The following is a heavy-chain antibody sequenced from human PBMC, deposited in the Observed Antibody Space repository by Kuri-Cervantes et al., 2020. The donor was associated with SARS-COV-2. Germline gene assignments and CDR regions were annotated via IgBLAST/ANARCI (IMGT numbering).Heavy chain of an antibody. V-gene: IGHV3-20*04. CDR3: ARDRSQSSENAFDI. D-gene: IGHD6-25*01. CDR2: INWNGGST. Sequence: GGSLRLSCAASGFTFDDYGMSWVRQAPGKGLGWVSGINWNGGSTGYADSVKGRFTISRDNAKNSLYLQMNSLRAEDTALYYCARDRSQSSENAFDIWGQGTMVTVSS. J-gene: IGHJ3*02. CDR1: GFTFDDYG.